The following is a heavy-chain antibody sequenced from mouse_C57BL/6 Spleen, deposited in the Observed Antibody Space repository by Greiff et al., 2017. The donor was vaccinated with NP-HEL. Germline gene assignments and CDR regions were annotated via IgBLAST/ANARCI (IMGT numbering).Heavy chain of an antibody. CDR3: ARALPYYSNYVGFDY. V-gene: IGHV1-52*01. J-gene: IGHJ2*01. Sequence: QVQLQQPGAELVRPGSSVKLSCKASGYTFTSYWMHWVKQRPIQGLEWIGNIDPSDSETHYNPKFKDKATLTVDKSSSTAYMQLSSLTSEDSAVYYCARALPYYSNYVGFDYWGQGTTLTVSS. CDR1: GYTFTSYW. D-gene: IGHD2-5*01. CDR2: IDPSDSET.